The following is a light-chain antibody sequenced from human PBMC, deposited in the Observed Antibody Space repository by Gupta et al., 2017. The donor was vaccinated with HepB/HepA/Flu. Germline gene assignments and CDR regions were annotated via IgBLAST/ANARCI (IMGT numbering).Light chain of an antibody. CDR2: GNR. CDR1: TSNIGAGYD. CDR3: QSYDISLDGSRV. Sequence: QSVLTQPPSVSRAPGQRVTISCPGSTSNIGAGYDVHWYQQFPGTAPRLLIYGNRNRPSGVPDRFSGSTSGTSAFLAITGLQAEDEADYYCQSYDISLDGSRVFGGGTKLTVL. V-gene: IGLV1-40*01. J-gene: IGLJ2*01.